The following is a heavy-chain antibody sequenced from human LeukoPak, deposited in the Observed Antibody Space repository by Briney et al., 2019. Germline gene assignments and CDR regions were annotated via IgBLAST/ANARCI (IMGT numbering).Heavy chain of an antibody. CDR3: ARIKGYSYGLYYFDY. V-gene: IGHV4-59*01. Sequence: AETLSLTCTVSGGSISNYYWSWIRQPPGKGLEWIGYIYYSGSTKYNPSLKSRVTISVDTSNNKFSLKLSSVTAADTAVYYCARIKGYSYGLYYFDYWGQGTLVTVSS. CDR2: IYYSGST. J-gene: IGHJ4*02. D-gene: IGHD5-18*01. CDR1: GGSISNYY.